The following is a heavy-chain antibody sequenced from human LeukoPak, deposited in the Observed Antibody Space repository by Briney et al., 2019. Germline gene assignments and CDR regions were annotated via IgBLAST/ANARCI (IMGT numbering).Heavy chain of an antibody. Sequence: PSETLSLTCTVSGASISSGNYYWSWIRQPAGKGPEWIGRIYASGNTNYNPSLKSRVTMSVDTSKNQFSLNLNSVTAADTAVYYCARAYDISGYSRDFDYWGQGTLVTVSS. D-gene: IGHD3-22*01. V-gene: IGHV4-61*02. J-gene: IGHJ4*02. CDR1: GASISSGNYY. CDR3: ARAYDISGYSRDFDY. CDR2: IYASGNT.